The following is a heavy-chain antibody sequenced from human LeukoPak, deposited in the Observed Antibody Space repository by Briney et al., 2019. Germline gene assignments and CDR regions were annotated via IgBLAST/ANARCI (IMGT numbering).Heavy chain of an antibody. CDR2: TYYRSKWYN. V-gene: IGHV6-1*01. CDR1: GDSVSSNSAA. J-gene: IGHJ4*02. Sequence: SQTLSLTCAISGDSVSSNSAAWNWIWQSPSRGLEWLGRTYYRSKWYNDYAVSVKSRITINPDTSKNQFSLQLNSVTPDDTAVYYCARDSRLTAAAAIDYWGQGTLATVSS. CDR3: ARDSRLTAAAAIDY. D-gene: IGHD6-13*01.